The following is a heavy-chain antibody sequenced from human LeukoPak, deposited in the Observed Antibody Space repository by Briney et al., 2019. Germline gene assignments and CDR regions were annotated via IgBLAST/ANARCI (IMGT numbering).Heavy chain of an antibody. D-gene: IGHD2-15*01. CDR3: AREGSIVPHQDLDY. CDR2: TDSRGSGQ. CDR1: GLSFSSYS. Sequence: GGSLRLSCAASGLSFSSYSMNWVRQAPGKGLEWVSSTDSRGSGQYYTDSVKGRFTISRDNAKNTLYLQMNSLRAEDTAVYYCAREGSIVPHQDLDYWGQGTLVTVSS. V-gene: IGHV3-21*01. J-gene: IGHJ4*02.